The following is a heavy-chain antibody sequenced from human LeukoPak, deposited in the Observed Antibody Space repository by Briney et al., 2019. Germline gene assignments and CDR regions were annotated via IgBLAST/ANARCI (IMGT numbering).Heavy chain of an antibody. D-gene: IGHD2-2*02. V-gene: IGHV4-38-2*02. Sequence: PSETLSLTCTVSGYSISSGYYWGWIRQPPGKGLEWIGSIYHSGSTYYNPSLKSRVTISVDTSKNQFSLKLSSVTAADTAMYYCARGGGGNIVVVPAAIQALDYWGQGTLVTVSS. J-gene: IGHJ4*02. CDR1: GYSISSGYY. CDR3: ARGGGGNIVVVPAAIQALDY. CDR2: IYHSGST.